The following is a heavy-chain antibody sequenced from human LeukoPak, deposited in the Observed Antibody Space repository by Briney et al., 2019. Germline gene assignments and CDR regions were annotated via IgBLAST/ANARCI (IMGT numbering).Heavy chain of an antibody. J-gene: IGHJ3*02. V-gene: IGHV5-51*01. D-gene: IGHD3-10*01. CDR1: GYHFTTYW. Sequence: GESLQISCKGSGYHFTTYWIVWVRQMPGKGLEWMEIIYPGDSNTRYSPSFQGQVTISADKSISTAYLQWSSLKASDTAMYYCARHGYGSGTSFDVFDIWGQGTMVTVSS. CDR2: IYPGDSNT. CDR3: ARHGYGSGTSFDVFDI.